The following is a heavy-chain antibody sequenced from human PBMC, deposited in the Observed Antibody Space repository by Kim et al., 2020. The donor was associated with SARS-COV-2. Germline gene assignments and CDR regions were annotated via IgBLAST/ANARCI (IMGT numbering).Heavy chain of an antibody. CDR2: IYYSGST. CDR1: GGSISSYY. J-gene: IGHJ6*02. V-gene: IGHV4-59*08. CDR3: ARLRGWTTYGMDV. D-gene: IGHD4-17*01. Sequence: SETLSLTCTVSGGSISSYYWSWIRQPPGKGLEWIGYIYYSGSTNYNPSLKSRVTISVDTSKNQFSLKLSSVTAADTAVYYCARLRGWTTYGMDVWGQGTTVTVSS.